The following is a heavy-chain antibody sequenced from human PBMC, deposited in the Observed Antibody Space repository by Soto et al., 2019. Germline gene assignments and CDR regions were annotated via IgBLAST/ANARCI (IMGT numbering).Heavy chain of an antibody. CDR3: AILDFGDYLLSYGVDV. J-gene: IGHJ6*02. D-gene: IGHD4-17*01. CDR2: ITSSSDAI. Sequence: GGSLRLSCAVSGFPFRSYEMNWVRQAPGKGPEWVSYITSSSDAIYYAASVKGRFTVSRDNAKNSLYLQMNSLRAEYTAVYYCAILDFGDYLLSYGVDVWGQGTTVTVSS. CDR1: GFPFRSYE. V-gene: IGHV3-48*03.